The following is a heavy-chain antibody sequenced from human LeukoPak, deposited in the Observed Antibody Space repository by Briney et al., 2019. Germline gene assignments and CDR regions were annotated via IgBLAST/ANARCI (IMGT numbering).Heavy chain of an antibody. D-gene: IGHD3-22*01. CDR3: ARGRSGGSYYYDSSGYYGGAPFDY. Sequence: PGGSLRLSCAASGFTFSSYAMSWVRQAPGKGLEWVSAISGSGGSTYYADCVRGRFTIARENAKISLYLEMNSLRAEDTDVYYCARGRSGGSYYYDSSGYYGGAPFDYWGQGTLVTVSS. CDR2: ISGSGGST. CDR1: GFTFSSYA. V-gene: IGHV3-23*01. J-gene: IGHJ4*02.